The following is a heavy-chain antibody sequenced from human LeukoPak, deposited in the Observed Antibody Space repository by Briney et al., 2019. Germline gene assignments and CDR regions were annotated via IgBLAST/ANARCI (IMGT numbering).Heavy chain of an antibody. CDR1: GGSISSSNYY. D-gene: IGHD6-25*01. CDR3: ARVNPGFDAFDI. V-gene: IGHV4-39*07. J-gene: IGHJ3*02. Sequence: SETLSLTCTVSGGSISSSNYYWAWIRQPPGKGLEWIGNIHYSGSTYYNASLNSRITMSIDTSKNQFSLKLSSVTAADTAVYYCARVNPGFDAFDIWGQGTMVTVSS. CDR2: IHYSGST.